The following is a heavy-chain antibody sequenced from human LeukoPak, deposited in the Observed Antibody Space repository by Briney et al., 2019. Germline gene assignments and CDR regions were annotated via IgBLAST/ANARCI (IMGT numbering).Heavy chain of an antibody. CDR2: IRRDGSIK. CDR1: GFIFSTYG. CDR3: AKDSLADIDY. V-gene: IGHV3-30*02. D-gene: IGHD3-16*01. Sequence: GGSLRLSCAASGFIFSTYGMYWVRQAPGKGLEWVAFIRRDGSIKNYADSVKGRSTISRDNSKNTLYLQMNSLRAEDTAVYYCAKDSLADIDYWGQGTLVTVSS. J-gene: IGHJ4*02.